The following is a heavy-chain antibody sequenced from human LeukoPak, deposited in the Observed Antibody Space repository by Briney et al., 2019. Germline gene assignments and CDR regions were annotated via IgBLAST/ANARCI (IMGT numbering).Heavy chain of an antibody. Sequence: GGSLRLSCVASGVTFSSYGMHWVRQAPGKGVEGVAFIRYDGSNEYYLDSVKGRFTLSRDNSKNTLYLQMNSLRAEDRAVYYCAKDSAVSGSYPDASDIWGQGTMVTVSS. V-gene: IGHV3-30*02. CDR3: AKDSAVSGSYPDASDI. J-gene: IGHJ3*02. CDR2: IRYDGSNE. CDR1: GVTFSSYG. D-gene: IGHD1-26*01.